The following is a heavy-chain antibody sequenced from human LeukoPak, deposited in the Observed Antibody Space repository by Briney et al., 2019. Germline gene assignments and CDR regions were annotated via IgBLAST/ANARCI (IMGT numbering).Heavy chain of an antibody. Sequence: SETLSLTCTVSGYSISSGYYWGWIRQPPGKGLEWIGSIYHSGSTYYNPSLKSRVTISVDTSKNQFSLKLSSVIAADTAVYYCARGDRPYKFDYWGQGTLVTVSS. CDR3: ARGDRPYKFDY. V-gene: IGHV4-38-2*02. J-gene: IGHJ4*02. CDR1: GYSISSGYY. CDR2: IYHSGST. D-gene: IGHD5-24*01.